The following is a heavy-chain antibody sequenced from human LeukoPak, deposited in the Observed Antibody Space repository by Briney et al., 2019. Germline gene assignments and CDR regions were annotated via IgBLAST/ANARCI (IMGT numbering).Heavy chain of an antibody. CDR3: ARDGSVVVVIALYYMDV. CDR2: ISAYNGNT. Sequence: ASVKVSCKASGYTFTSYGISWVRQAPGQGLEWMGWISAYNGNTNYAQKLQGRVTMTTDTSTSTAYMELRSLRSDDTAVYYCARDGSVVVVIALYYMDVWGKGTTVTVSS. V-gene: IGHV1-18*01. J-gene: IGHJ6*03. CDR1: GYTFTSYG. D-gene: IGHD3-22*01.